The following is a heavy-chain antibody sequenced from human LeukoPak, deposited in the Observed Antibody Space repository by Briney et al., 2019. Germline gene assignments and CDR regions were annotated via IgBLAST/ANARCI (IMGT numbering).Heavy chain of an antibody. CDR3: ARDIRGSGSYYRRYYYYMDV. J-gene: IGHJ6*03. D-gene: IGHD3-10*01. V-gene: IGHV3-48*03. CDR2: ISSSGSTI. Sequence: GGSLRLSCAASGFTFSSYEMNWVRQAPGKGLEWVSYISSSGSTIYYADSVKGRFTISRDNAKNSLYLQMNSLRAEDTAVYYCARDIRGSGSYYRRYYYYMDVWGKGTTVTISS. CDR1: GFTFSSYE.